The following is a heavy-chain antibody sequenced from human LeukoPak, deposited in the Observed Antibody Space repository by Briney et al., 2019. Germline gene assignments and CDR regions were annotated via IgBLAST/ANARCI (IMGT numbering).Heavy chain of an antibody. Sequence: SETLSLTCTVSGGSISSSCYYWGWIRQPPGKGLEWIGSIYYSGSTYYNPSLKSRVTISVDTSKNQFSLKLSSVTAADTAVYYCARLEGSRWLDYWGQGTLVTVSS. V-gene: IGHV4-39*01. CDR3: ARLEGSRWLDY. J-gene: IGHJ4*02. CDR1: GGSISSSCYY. D-gene: IGHD6-13*01. CDR2: IYYSGST.